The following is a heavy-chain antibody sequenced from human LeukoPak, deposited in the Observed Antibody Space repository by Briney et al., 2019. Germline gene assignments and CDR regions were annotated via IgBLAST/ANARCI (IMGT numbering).Heavy chain of an antibody. D-gene: IGHD1-26*01. V-gene: IGHV3-7*01. CDR3: TPEVWELQGASDI. Sequence: GGSLRLSCAASGFPFNTYWMSWVRQAPGKGLEWVANIKEDGSEEHYVDSVKGRFTISRDNAKNSLYLQMNSLTAADTALYYCTPEVWELQGASDIWGQGTMVTVSS. CDR1: GFPFNTYW. CDR2: IKEDGSEE. J-gene: IGHJ3*02.